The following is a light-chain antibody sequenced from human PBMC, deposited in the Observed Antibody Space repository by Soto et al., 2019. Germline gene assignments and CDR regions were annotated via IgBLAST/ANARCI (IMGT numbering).Light chain of an antibody. CDR2: EAS. CDR3: QNYDSVSSTT. CDR1: QSFTKW. Sequence: DIQMTQSPSTLAASVGDRVTITCRASQSFTKWLAGYQQKPGKDPQLLIYEASRLKSGVPLRFSGSESGTEFTLTISSLQADDFATYYCQNYDSVSSTTFGQGTKVEMK. J-gene: IGKJ1*01. V-gene: IGKV1-5*03.